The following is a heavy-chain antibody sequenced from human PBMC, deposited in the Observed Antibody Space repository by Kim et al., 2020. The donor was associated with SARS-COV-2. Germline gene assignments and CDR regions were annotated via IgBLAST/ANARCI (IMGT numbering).Heavy chain of an antibody. J-gene: IGHJ3*01. D-gene: IGHD6-19*01. CDR1: GFTFKNYA. CDR2: IGGGGGNI. Sequence: GGSLRLSCAASGFTFKNYAMSWVRQAPGKGLEWVSVIGGGGGNIHYADSVKGRFTISRDNSKNTLYLQMNTLRAEDTAVYYCAKDKVAGNGYYDAFDFWGQGTKITVSS. CDR3: AKDKVAGNGYYDAFDF. V-gene: IGHV3-23*01.